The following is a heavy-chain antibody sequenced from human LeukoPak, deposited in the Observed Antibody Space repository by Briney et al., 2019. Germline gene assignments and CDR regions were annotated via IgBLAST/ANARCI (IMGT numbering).Heavy chain of an antibody. CDR2: INHSGST. Sequence: SETLSLTCAVYGGSFSGYYWSWIRQPPGKGLEWIGEINHSGSTNYNPSLKSRVTISVDTSKNQFSLKLSSVTAADTAVYYCARLGDSSGYYLLGRWFDPWGQGTLVTVSS. CDR1: GGSFSGYY. D-gene: IGHD3-22*01. J-gene: IGHJ5*02. CDR3: ARLGDSSGYYLLGRWFDP. V-gene: IGHV4-34*01.